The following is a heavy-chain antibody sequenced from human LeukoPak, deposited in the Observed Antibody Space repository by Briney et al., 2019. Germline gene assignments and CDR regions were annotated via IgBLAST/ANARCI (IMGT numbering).Heavy chain of an antibody. CDR1: GYTFTGYY. CDR2: INPHSGGT. J-gene: IGHJ4*02. Sequence: ASVKVSCKASGYTFTGYYIHWVRQAPGQGLEWMGWINPHSGGTNYAQDFQGRVTMTRDTSISTAYMEPSRLRSDDTAVYYCASLGTPFSTSFVDCWGQGTLVTVSS. V-gene: IGHV1-2*02. CDR3: ASLGTPFSTSFVDC. D-gene: IGHD1/OR15-1a*01.